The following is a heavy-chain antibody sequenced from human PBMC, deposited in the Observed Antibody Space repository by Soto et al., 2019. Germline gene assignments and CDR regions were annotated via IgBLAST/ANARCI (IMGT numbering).Heavy chain of an antibody. D-gene: IGHD6-13*01. J-gene: IGHJ4*02. CDR3: ARGLNTGIAAYHD. V-gene: IGHV3-7*01. CDR1: GFTFSSYW. CDR2: IKQDGSEK. Sequence: EVQLVESGGGLVQPGGSLRLSCAASGFTFSSYWMTWVRQAPGKGLEWVANIKQDGSEKHYVDSVKGRFTISRDNAKNSLYLQMNSLRAEDTAVYYCARGLNTGIAAYHDWGQGTLVTVSS.